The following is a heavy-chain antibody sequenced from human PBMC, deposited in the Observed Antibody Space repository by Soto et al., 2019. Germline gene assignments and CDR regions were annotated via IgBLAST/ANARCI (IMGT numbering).Heavy chain of an antibody. V-gene: IGHV2-5*02. D-gene: IGHD3-22*01. CDR1: GFSLSTSGVG. Sequence: QITLKESGPTLVKPTQTLTLTCTFSGFSLSTSGVGVGWIRQPPGKALEWLALIYWDDDKRYSPSLKTRLTITKDTSKNQVVLTMTNMDPVDTATYYCAHRVYFHTSGYYYHHFVYWGQGTLVTVSS. CDR3: AHRVYFHTSGYYYHHFVY. CDR2: IYWDDDK. J-gene: IGHJ4*02.